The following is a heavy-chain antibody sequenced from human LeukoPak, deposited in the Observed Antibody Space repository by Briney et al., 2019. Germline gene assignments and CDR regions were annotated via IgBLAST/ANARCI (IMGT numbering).Heavy chain of an antibody. V-gene: IGHV1-46*01. CDR3: AREGSGSYDAFDI. Sequence: ASVKVSCKASGYTFTNSYIHWVRQAPGQVLEWMGLINPDGGNTNYAQNFQGRVTLTRDTSTSTAYMELRSLRSDDTAVYYCAREGSGSYDAFDIWGQGTMVTVSS. J-gene: IGHJ3*02. D-gene: IGHD1-26*01. CDR2: INPDGGNT. CDR1: GYTFTNSY.